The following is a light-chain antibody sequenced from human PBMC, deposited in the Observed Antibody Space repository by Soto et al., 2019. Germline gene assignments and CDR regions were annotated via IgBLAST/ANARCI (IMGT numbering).Light chain of an antibody. CDR2: GAS. J-gene: IGKJ4*02. Sequence: ETVMTQSPATLSVSPGERVTLSCRARQSIGSNLAWYQQKPGQPPRLLIYGASTRATGIPARFSGSGSGTDFTLTISSLQSEDFAVYYCQQYNTWLLTFGGGTGVEIK. CDR3: QQYNTWLLT. CDR1: QSIGSN. V-gene: IGKV3-15*01.